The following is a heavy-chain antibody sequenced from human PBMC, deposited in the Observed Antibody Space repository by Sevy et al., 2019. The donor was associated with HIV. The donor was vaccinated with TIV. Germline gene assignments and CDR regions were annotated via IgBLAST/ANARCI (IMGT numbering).Heavy chain of an antibody. V-gene: IGHV3-21*01. CDR3: ARDRWVDY. Sequence: GGSLRLSCAASGFTFSSYSMNWVRQAPGKGLEWVSSISSSSSYINYADSVKGRFTTSRDNAKNSLYLQMNSLRAEDTAVYYCARDRWVDYWGQGTLVTVSS. J-gene: IGHJ4*02. CDR2: ISSSSSYI. CDR1: GFTFSSYS.